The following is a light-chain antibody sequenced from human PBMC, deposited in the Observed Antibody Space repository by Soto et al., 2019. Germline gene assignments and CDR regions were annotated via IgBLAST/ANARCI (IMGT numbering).Light chain of an antibody. J-gene: IGKJ4*01. Sequence: EIVMTQSPLSLPVTPGESASISCRSTQSLLHTNGHNYLDWYLQKAGQSPQLLFFLSSNRASGVPDRVSGSGSGTHFTLNISRVGAEDVGLYFCMQALLTPITFGGGTKVEIK. CDR1: QSLLHTNGHNY. V-gene: IGKV2-28*01. CDR2: LSS. CDR3: MQALLTPIT.